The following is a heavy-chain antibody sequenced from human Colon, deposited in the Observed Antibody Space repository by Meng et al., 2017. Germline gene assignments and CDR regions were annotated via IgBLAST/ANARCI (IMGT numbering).Heavy chain of an antibody. CDR1: GFTFGAYS. D-gene: IGHD7-27*01. V-gene: IGHV3-9*03. J-gene: IGHJ3*02. CDR3: TRGTWGNPFDI. Sequence: GGSLRLSCAASGFTFGAYSMYWVRQPPGKGLEWVSRITPNSDTIVYADPVKGRFTVSRDNAKNSLSLHMNSLRPEDMALYYCTRGTWGNPFDIWGPGTMVTVSS. CDR2: ITPNSDTI.